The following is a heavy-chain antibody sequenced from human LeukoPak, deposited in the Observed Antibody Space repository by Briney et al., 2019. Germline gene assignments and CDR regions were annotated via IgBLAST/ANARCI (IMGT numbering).Heavy chain of an antibody. CDR1: GGSISSSSYY. V-gene: IGHV4-39*07. Sequence: SETLSLTCTVSGGSISSSSYYWGWIRQPPGKGLEWIGSIYYSGSTYYNPSLKSRVTMSVDTSKNQFSLKLSSVTAADTAVYYCARDSTLYSSGWYGPVGWGQGTLVTVSS. D-gene: IGHD6-19*01. CDR3: ARDSTLYSSGWYGPVG. CDR2: IYYSGST. J-gene: IGHJ4*02.